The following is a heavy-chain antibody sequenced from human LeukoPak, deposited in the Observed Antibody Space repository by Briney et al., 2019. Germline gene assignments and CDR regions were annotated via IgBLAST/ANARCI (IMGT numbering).Heavy chain of an antibody. V-gene: IGHV4-30-2*01. D-gene: IGHD2-2*01. CDR3: ARGGVPAADFDY. J-gene: IGHJ4*02. Sequence: SETLSLTCAVSGGSISSGGYSWSWHRQPPGKGLEWIGYIYHSGSTYYNPSLKSRVTISVDRSKNQFSLKLSSVTAADTAVYYCARGGVPAADFDYWGQGTLVTVSS. CDR1: GGSISSGGYS. CDR2: IYHSGST.